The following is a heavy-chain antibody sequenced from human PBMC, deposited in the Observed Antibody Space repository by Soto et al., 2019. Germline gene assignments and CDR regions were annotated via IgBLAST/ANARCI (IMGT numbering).Heavy chain of an antibody. CDR2: ISDDGGNT. CDR1: GFTFSASP. V-gene: IGHV3-23*01. D-gene: IGHD1-26*01. Sequence: EVQLLESGGGLVQPGGSLRLSCAASGFTFSASPMTWVRQVPGKGLEWVSTISDDGGNTYYADSVKGRFTISRDNTKNPLSLQMYSLRADDTAVFYCARDHTGKVGDYWGHGTLVPVSS. J-gene: IGHJ4*01. CDR3: ARDHTGKVGDY.